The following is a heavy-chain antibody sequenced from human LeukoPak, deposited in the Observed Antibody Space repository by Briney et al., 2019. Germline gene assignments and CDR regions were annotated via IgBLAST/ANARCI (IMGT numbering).Heavy chain of an antibody. D-gene: IGHD6-19*01. Sequence: SETLSLTCTVSGGSISSYYWSWIRQPAGKGLEWIGRIYTSGSTNYNPSLKSRVTMSVDTSKNQFSLKLSSVTAADTAVYYCAGVGRNTRQTISIAVAGTGAFDIWGQGTMVTVSS. CDR2: IYTSGST. CDR1: GGSISSYY. V-gene: IGHV4-4*07. CDR3: AGVGRNTRQTISIAVAGTGAFDI. J-gene: IGHJ3*02.